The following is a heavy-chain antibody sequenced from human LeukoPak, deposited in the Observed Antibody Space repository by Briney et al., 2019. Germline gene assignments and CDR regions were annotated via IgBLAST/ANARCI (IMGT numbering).Heavy chain of an antibody. CDR1: GFTFSSYA. CDR3: AKASRGSSITIFGVVIGVDY. J-gene: IGHJ4*02. CDR2: ISGSGGST. V-gene: IGHV3-23*01. Sequence: PGGSLRLSCAASGFTFSSYAVSWVRQAPGKGLEWVSAISGSGGSTYYADSVKGRFTISRDNSKNTLYLQMNSLRAEDTAVYYCAKASRGSSITIFGVVIGVDYWGQGTLVTVSS. D-gene: IGHD3-3*01.